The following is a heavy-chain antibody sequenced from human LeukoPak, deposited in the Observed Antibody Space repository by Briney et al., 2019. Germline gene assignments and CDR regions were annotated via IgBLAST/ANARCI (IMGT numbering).Heavy chain of an antibody. CDR3: ARKNPRWLQFHY. J-gene: IGHJ4*02. CDR1: GFTFSSYA. V-gene: IGHV3-30-3*01. D-gene: IGHD5-12*01. Sequence: GRSLRLSCAASGFTFSSYAMHWVRQAPGKGLEWVAVISYDGSNKYYADSVKGRFTISRDNSKNTLYLQMNSLRAEDTAVYYCARKNPRWLQFHYWGQGTLVTVSS. CDR2: ISYDGSNK.